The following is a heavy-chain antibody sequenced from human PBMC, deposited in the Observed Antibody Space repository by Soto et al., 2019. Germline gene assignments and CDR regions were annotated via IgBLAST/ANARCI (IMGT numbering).Heavy chain of an antibody. Sequence: EVQLLESGGGLVQPGGSLRLSCAASGFTFTTYAMGWVRQAPGKGLEWVSGISGSGGGTYYADSVTGRFTISRDNSRNTLYLQMNSLRAEDTALYYCARAGAGYYFDYWGQGTLVTVSS. V-gene: IGHV3-23*01. CDR3: ARAGAGYYFDY. CDR1: GFTFTTYA. CDR2: ISGSGGGT. D-gene: IGHD6-19*01. J-gene: IGHJ4*02.